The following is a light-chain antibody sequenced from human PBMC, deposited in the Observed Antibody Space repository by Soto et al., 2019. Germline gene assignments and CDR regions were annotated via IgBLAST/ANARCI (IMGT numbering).Light chain of an antibody. Sequence: EIVLAQSPSTLSLSPGERATLSCRASQSVSSYLAWYQQRPGQAPRLLIFDTSHRATDIPARFSGSGSGTDFTLTISGLEPEDFAVYYCQQYNNWPPWTFGQGTKVDIK. J-gene: IGKJ1*01. CDR1: QSVSSY. CDR2: DTS. CDR3: QQYNNWPPWT. V-gene: IGKV3-11*01.